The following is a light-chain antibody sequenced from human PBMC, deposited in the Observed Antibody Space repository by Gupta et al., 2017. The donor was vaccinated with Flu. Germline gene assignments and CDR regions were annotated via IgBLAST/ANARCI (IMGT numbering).Light chain of an antibody. V-gene: IGKV3-15*01. CDR1: WSVSDK. Sequence: EIMMTQSPATLAVSPGETASLSCRASWSVSDKLAWYQQKPGQAPRLLIYGASIRATGIPARFSGSGSGTDFTLTISSLSSEDFAVYFCQRYNYWPQFTFGPGTKVDI. CDR3: QRYNYWPQFT. J-gene: IGKJ3*01. CDR2: GAS.